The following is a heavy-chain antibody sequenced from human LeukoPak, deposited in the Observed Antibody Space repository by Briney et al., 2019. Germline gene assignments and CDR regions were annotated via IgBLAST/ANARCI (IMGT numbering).Heavy chain of an antibody. CDR1: GCTFTSYA. CDR3: ARGRQVVEAFDI. J-gene: IGHJ3*02. CDR2: INPILGIA. V-gene: IGHV1-69*04. D-gene: IGHD2-15*01. Sequence: GSSVKVSCKASGCTFTSYAMSWVRQAPGQGLEWMGRINPILGIANYAQKSQGRVTITADKSTSTAYMELSSLKSEDTAVDYCARGRQVVEAFDIWGQGTMVTVSS.